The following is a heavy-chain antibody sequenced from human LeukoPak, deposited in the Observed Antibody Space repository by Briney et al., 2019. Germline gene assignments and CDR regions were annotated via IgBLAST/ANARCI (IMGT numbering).Heavy chain of an antibody. Sequence: GGSLRLSWAASGFTFSSNWMDSVRQGPGKGLVWVPRINPDGSRTDYAESVKGRFTISRDNAKNTLSLEMNSLGDEDTAVYYCSRDFNGRNDFWGQGTLVTVSS. D-gene: IGHD1-14*01. CDR2: INPDGSRT. V-gene: IGHV3-74*01. CDR3: SRDFNGRNDF. CDR1: GFTFSSNW. J-gene: IGHJ4*02.